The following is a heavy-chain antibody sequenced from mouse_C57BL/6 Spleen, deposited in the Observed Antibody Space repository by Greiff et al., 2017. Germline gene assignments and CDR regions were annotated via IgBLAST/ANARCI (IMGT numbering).Heavy chain of an antibody. J-gene: IGHJ1*03. CDR1: GFTFSSYA. Sequence: EVNVVESGGGLVKPGGSLKLSCAASGFTFSSYAMSWVRQTPEKRLEWVATISDGGSYTYYPDNVKGRFTISRDNAKNNLYLQMSHLKSDDTAMXYCARFITPGYFDVWGTGTTVTVSS. V-gene: IGHV5-4*03. CDR3: ARFITPGYFDV. CDR2: ISDGGSYT. D-gene: IGHD1-1*01.